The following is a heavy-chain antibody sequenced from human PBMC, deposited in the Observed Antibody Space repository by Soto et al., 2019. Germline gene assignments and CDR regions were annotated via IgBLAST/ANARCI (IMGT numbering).Heavy chain of an antibody. J-gene: IGHJ6*02. CDR2: ISAYNGNT. CDR3: ARERGAASNYYYAMDV. D-gene: IGHD1-26*01. Sequence: ASVKVSCKASGYTFTSYGISWVRQAPGQGLEWMGWISAYNGNTNYAQKLQGRVTMTTDTSTSTAYMELRSLRSDDTAVYYCARERGAASNYYYAMDVWGPGTTVTLSS. CDR1: GYTFTSYG. V-gene: IGHV1-18*01.